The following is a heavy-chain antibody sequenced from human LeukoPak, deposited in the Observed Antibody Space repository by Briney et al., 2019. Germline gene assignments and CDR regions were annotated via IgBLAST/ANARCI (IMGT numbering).Heavy chain of an antibody. V-gene: IGHV4-39*06. J-gene: IGHJ5*02. D-gene: IGHD3-3*01. Sequence: SETLSLTCTVSGGSISSSSYYWGWIRQPPGKGLEWIGSIYYSGSTYYNPSLKSRVTISVDTSKNQFPLKLSSVTAADTAVYYCARGPYYDFWNPNWFDPWGQGTLVTVSS. CDR2: IYYSGST. CDR1: GGSISSSSYY. CDR3: ARGPYYDFWNPNWFDP.